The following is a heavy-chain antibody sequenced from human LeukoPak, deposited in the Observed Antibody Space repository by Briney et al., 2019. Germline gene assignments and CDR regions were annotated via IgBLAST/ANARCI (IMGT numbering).Heavy chain of an antibody. CDR2: TRNKANSYTT. CDR1: GFTFSDHY. CDR3: AREDIVATMTFDY. D-gene: IGHD5-12*01. J-gene: IGHJ4*02. V-gene: IGHV3-72*01. Sequence: GGSLRLSCAASGFTFSDHYMDWVRQAPGKGLEWVGRTRNKANSYTTEYAASVKGRFTISRDDSKNSLYLQMNSLRAEDTAVYYCAREDIVATMTFDYWGQGTLVTVSS.